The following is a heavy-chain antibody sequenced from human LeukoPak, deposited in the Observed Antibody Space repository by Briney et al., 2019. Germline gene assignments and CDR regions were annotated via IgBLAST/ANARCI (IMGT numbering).Heavy chain of an antibody. CDR3: ARDGVTSSVVY. CDR2: IKEDGSRK. D-gene: IGHD2-21*02. J-gene: IGHJ4*02. V-gene: IGHV3-7*01. Sequence: PGRSLRLSCAASGFTFDDYAMHWVRQAPGKGLEWLANIKEDGSRKYYVDSVKGRFTISRDNARKSLFLQMNSLRAEDTAVYYCARDGVTSSVVYWGQGTLVTVSS. CDR1: GFTFDDYA.